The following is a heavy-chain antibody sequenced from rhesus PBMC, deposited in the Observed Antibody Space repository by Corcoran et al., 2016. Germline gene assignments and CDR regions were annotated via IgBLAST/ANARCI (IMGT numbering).Heavy chain of an antibody. CDR3: ARHLGSSDGWRVDV. D-gene: IGHD6-43*01. J-gene: IGHJ5-1*01. V-gene: IGHV4-93*02. CDR1: GGSIRSSHW. CDR2: IHDSTVNT. Sequence: QVPLQESGPAVVKPSETLSLTCAVSGGSIRSSHWLAWIRHSPGQGLEWIGGIHDSTVNTVYSPALKGRVTLSIDTSQNQSSLKLSAGTAADTAVYFCARHLGSSDGWRVDVWGAGVLVTVSS.